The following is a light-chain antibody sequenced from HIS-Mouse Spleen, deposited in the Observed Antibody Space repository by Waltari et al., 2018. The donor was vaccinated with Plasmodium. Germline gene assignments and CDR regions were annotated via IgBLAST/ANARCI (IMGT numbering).Light chain of an antibody. V-gene: IGKV1-33*01. Sequence: DIQMTQSPSSLSASVGDRVTITCQASQDISNYLNWYQQKPGKAQKLLIYDASNLETGVPSRFSGSGSGTDFTFTISSLQPEDIATYYCQQYDNLPPLFTFGPGTKVDIK. CDR2: DAS. CDR3: QQYDNLPPLFT. J-gene: IGKJ3*01. CDR1: QDISNY.